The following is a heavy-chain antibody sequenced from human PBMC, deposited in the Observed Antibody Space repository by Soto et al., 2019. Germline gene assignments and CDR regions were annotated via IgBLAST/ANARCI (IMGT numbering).Heavy chain of an antibody. V-gene: IGHV3-23*01. D-gene: IGHD5-18*01. CDR3: AKGSRGYTAYYFDY. J-gene: IGHJ4*02. CDR2: ISGSGAST. CDR1: EFSFGGYA. Sequence: PGGSLRLSCAASEFSFGGYAMSWVRQAPGKGLEWVSSISGSGASTFYADSVRGRFTISRDNTRNTVFLQLNSLRAEDTALYYCAKGSRGYTAYYFDYWGQGTRVTVS.